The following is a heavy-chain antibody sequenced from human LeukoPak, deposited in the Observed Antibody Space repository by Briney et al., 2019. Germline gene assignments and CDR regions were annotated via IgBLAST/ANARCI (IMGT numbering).Heavy chain of an antibody. Sequence: SQTLSLTCTVSGGSISSGGYYWSWIRQHPGKGLEWIGYIYYSGSTNYNPSLMSRVTISIDTSKNQFSLKLSSVTAADTAVYYCARAGDSSGLLDYWGQGILVTVSP. J-gene: IGHJ4*02. D-gene: IGHD3-22*01. CDR3: ARAGDSSGLLDY. V-gene: IGHV4-31*03. CDR2: IYYSGST. CDR1: GGSISSGGYY.